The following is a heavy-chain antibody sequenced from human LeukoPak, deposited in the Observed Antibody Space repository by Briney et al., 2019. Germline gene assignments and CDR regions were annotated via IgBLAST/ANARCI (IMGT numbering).Heavy chain of an antibody. Sequence: QTGGSLRLSCAASGFTFSGSAMHWVRQATGKGLEWVSAIGTAGDTYYPGSVKGRFTISRENAKNSLYLQMNSLRAGDTAVYYCARSYSWNAPRGYYGMDVWGQGTTVTVSS. CDR2: IGTAGDT. V-gene: IGHV3-13*01. CDR3: ARSYSWNAPRGYYGMDV. CDR1: GFTFSGSA. J-gene: IGHJ6*02. D-gene: IGHD1-1*01.